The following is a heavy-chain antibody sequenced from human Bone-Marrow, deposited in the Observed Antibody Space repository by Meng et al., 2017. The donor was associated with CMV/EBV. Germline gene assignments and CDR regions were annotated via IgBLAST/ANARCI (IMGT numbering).Heavy chain of an antibody. D-gene: IGHD2-2*01. CDR1: GFTFSSYS. J-gene: IGHJ3*02. CDR3: ARESRSSTSSDAFDI. CDR2: ISSSSSYI. V-gene: IGHV3-21*01. Sequence: GESLKISCAASGFTFSSYSMNWVRQAPGKGLEWVSSISSSSSYIYYADSVKGRFTISRDNAKNSLYLQMNSLRAEDTAVYYCARESRSSTSSDAFDIWGQGTTVTASS.